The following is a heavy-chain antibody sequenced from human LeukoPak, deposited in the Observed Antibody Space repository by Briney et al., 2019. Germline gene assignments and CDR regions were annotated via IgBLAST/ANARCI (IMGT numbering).Heavy chain of an antibody. CDR2: IWYDGSNK. Sequence: GRSLRLSCAASGFTFSSYGMHWVRQAPGKGLEWVAVIWYDGSNKYYADSVKGRFTISRDNSKNTLYLQKNSLRAEDTAVYYCAKQARRYDILTGYYKIYFDYWGQGTLVTVSS. D-gene: IGHD3-9*01. CDR3: AKQARRYDILTGYYKIYFDY. J-gene: IGHJ4*02. V-gene: IGHV3-33*06. CDR1: GFTFSSYG.